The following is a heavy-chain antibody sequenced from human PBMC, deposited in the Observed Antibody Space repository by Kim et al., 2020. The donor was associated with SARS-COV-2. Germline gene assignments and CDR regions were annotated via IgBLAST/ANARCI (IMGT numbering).Heavy chain of an antibody. CDR3: ARLGFGESFDY. Sequence: TKYSPSFQGQVTISADKSISTAYLQWSSLKASDTAMYYCARLGFGESFDYWGQGTLVTVSS. J-gene: IGHJ4*02. CDR2: T. D-gene: IGHD3-10*01. V-gene: IGHV5-51*01.